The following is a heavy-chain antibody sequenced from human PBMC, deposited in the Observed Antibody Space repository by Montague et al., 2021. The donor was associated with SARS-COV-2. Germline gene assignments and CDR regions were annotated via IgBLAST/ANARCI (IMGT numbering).Heavy chain of an antibody. CDR3: ARGRQHFNTIVVVMTGGEYYFAY. Sequence: SETLSLTCAVYGGSFSDYYWSWIRQPPGKGLEWIGEINHRGTSKYNPSLKSRVSISLDTSKNQFSLYLSSVTAADTAVYYCARGRQHFNTIVVVMTGGEYYFAYWGQGTLVTVSS. D-gene: IGHD3-22*01. CDR1: GGSFSDYY. V-gene: IGHV4-34*01. CDR2: INHRGTS. J-gene: IGHJ4*02.